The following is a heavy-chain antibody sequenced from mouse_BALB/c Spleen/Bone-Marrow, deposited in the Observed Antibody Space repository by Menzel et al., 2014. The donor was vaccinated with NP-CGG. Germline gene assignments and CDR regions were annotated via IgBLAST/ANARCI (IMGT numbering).Heavy chain of an antibody. V-gene: IGHV2-9*02. Sequence: VQGVESGPGLVAPSQSLSITCTVSGFSLTSYGLHWVRQPPGKGLERLGIIWAGGSTNYNSALMSRLSISKDNSKSXVFLKMNSLQTDDTAMYYCAREDGYFHYYAVDYWGQGTSVTVSS. CDR3: AREDGYFHYYAVDY. J-gene: IGHJ4*01. D-gene: IGHD2-3*01. CDR2: IWAGGST. CDR1: GFSLTSYG.